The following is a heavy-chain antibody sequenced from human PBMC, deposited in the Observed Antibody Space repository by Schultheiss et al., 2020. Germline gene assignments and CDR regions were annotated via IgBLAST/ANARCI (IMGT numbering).Heavy chain of an antibody. V-gene: IGHV3-20*04. CDR1: GLSFSRTW. J-gene: IGHJ4*02. CDR3: AREEEAVGAIDY. D-gene: IGHD1-26*01. Sequence: GGSLRLSCAASGLSFSRTWMHWVRQAPGKGLEWVYGINWNGGSTGYADSVKGRFTITRDNSKNSLYLQMNSLRAEDTAVYYCAREEEAVGAIDYWGQGTLVTVSS. CDR2: INWNGGST.